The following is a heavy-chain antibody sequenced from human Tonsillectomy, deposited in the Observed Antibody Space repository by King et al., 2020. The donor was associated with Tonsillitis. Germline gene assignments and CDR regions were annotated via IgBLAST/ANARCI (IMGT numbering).Heavy chain of an antibody. CDR1: GYNFHNFW. CDR3: ARHGGYCSGGECFRLGYFDS. J-gene: IGHJ4*02. CDR2: IYPGDSET. Sequence: QLVQSGAEVKKPGESLMISCKASGYNFHNFWIAWVRQMPGKGLEWMGTIYPGDSETTDSPSFEGQVTMSVDTSSNTAYLQWSSLRTSDTALYFCARHGGYCSGGECFRLGYFDSWGQGTLVTVSS. D-gene: IGHD2-15*01. V-gene: IGHV5-51*01.